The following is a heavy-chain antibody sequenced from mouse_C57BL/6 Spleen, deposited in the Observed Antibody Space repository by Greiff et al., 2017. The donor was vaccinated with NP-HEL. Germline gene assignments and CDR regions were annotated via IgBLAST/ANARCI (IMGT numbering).Heavy chain of an antibody. CDR1: GFTFSSYA. D-gene: IGHD2-3*01. J-gene: IGHJ2*01. V-gene: IGHV5-4*01. CDR3: ARDDMNYYFDY. CDR2: ISDGGSYT. Sequence: EVKLQESGGGLVKPGGSLKLSCAASGFTFSSYAMSWVRQTPEKRLEWVATISDGGSYTYYPDNVKGRFTISRDNAKNNLYLQMSHLKSEDTAMYYCARDDMNYYFDYWGQGTTLTVSS.